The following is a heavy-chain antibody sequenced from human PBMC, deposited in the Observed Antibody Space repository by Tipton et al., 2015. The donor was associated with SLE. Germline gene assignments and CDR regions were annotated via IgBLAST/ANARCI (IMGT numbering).Heavy chain of an antibody. J-gene: IGHJ3*02. CDR2: IYSGGST. D-gene: IGHD3-10*01. V-gene: IGHV3-53*04. CDR3: VRGWEWFGELGSAFDI. Sequence: QLVQSGGGLVQPGGSLRLSCAASGFTVSSNYMSWVRQAPGKGLEWVSVIYSGGSTYYADSVKGRFTISRHNSKNTLYLQMNSLRAEDTAVYYCVRGWEWFGELGSAFDIWGQGTMVTVSS. CDR1: GFTVSSNY.